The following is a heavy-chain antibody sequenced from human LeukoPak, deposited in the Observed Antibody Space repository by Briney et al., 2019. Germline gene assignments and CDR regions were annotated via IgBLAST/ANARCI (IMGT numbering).Heavy chain of an antibody. CDR3: AKNVDTARSGIIGGFLNAFDI. D-gene: IGHD5-18*01. J-gene: IGHJ3*02. CDR1: GFTFSSYA. V-gene: IGHV3-30-3*02. CDR2: ISYDGSNK. Sequence: TGGSLRLYCAASGFTFSSYAMHWVRQAPGKGLEWVAVISYDGSNKYYADSVKGRFTISRDNSKNTLYLQMNSLRAEDTVVYYCAKNVDTARSGIIGGFLNAFDIWGQGTMVTVSS.